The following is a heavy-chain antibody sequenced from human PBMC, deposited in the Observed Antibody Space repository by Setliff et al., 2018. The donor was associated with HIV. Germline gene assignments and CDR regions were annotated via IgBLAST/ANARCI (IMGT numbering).Heavy chain of an antibody. D-gene: IGHD3-22*01. CDR1: GGSISSHY. V-gene: IGHV4-59*11. CDR3: ARDDYYDSTGYEGASF. J-gene: IGHJ4*02. Sequence: PSETLSLTCTVSGGSISSHYWSWIRQPPGKGLEWIGYIHYSGSTNYNPSLKSRVTISIDTSKNQFSLKMSSVTAADTAVYYCARDDYYDSTGYEGASFWGRGTLVTVSS. CDR2: IHYSGST.